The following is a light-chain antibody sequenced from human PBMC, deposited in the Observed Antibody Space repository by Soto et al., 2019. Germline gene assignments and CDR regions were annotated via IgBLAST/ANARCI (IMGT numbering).Light chain of an antibody. Sequence: QSVLTQPPSVSGAPGQRVTLSCTGNSSNLGAGYDVHWYQQLPGAAPKLVIFGNRNRPSGVPERFSGSKSGTSASLAITGLQAEDEADYYCSSKRDSSTLFVFGTGTKLTVL. CDR2: GNR. CDR3: SSKRDSSTLFV. V-gene: IGLV1-40*01. J-gene: IGLJ1*01. CDR1: SSNLGAGYD.